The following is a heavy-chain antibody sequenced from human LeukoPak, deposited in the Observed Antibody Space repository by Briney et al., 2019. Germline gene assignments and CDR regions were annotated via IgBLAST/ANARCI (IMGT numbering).Heavy chain of an antibody. D-gene: IGHD4-17*01. CDR3: ARDAKDDYGDSGGDY. CDR2: ISAYNGST. Sequence: ASVKVSCKASGYTFTSYGISWVRQAPGQGGEWMGWISAYNGSTNYAQKLQGRVTMTTDTSTSTAYMELRSLRSDDTAVYYCARDAKDDYGDSGGDYWGQGTLVTVSS. J-gene: IGHJ4*02. V-gene: IGHV1-18*01. CDR1: GYTFTSYG.